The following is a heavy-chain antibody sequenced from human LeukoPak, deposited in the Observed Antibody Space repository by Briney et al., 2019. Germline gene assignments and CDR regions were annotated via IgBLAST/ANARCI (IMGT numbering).Heavy chain of an antibody. V-gene: IGHV3-30*02. D-gene: IGHD3-3*01. CDR1: GFTFSTYG. CDR2: IRYDGTNV. J-gene: IGHJ3*02. CDR3: AKEGEGYDFWSGRYGEAFDI. Sequence: GGSLRLSCAASGFTFSTYGMHWVRQAPGKGLEWVAFIRYDGTNVYYADSVRGRFTISRDNSKNTLYLQMNSLRAEDTAVYYCAKEGEGYDFWSGRYGEAFDIWGQGTMVTVSS.